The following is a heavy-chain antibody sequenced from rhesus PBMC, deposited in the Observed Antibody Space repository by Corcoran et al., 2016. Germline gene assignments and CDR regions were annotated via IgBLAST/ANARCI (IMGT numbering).Heavy chain of an antibody. J-gene: IGHJ4*01. CDR2: FGGRSGNT. CDR3: ARSGVTATVY. Sequence: QVQLQESGPGLVKPSETLSLLCVVSGASISDNYWNWLRQAPGKGLEWIGYFGGRSGNTYYNPSLKSLVTISTDTSKNQFSLELSSVTAADTAVYYCARSGVTATVYWGQGVLVTVSS. V-gene: IGHV4-165*02. CDR1: GASISDNY. D-gene: IGHD3-34*01.